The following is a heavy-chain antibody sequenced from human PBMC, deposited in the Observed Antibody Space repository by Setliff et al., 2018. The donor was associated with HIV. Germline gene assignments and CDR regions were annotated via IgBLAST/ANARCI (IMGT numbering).Heavy chain of an antibody. J-gene: IGHJ6*03. Sequence: SETLSLTCSVSGASISSSPYYWAWIRQPPGKGLEWIATISYSGSTHYNLALMSRVTISMDTSRNQFSVKLSSVTAADTAIYYCARDIGYSSPYYYMDVWGKGTTVTVSS. D-gene: IGHD6-13*01. V-gene: IGHV4-39*02. CDR3: ARDIGYSSPYYYMDV. CDR2: ISYSGST. CDR1: GASISSSPYY.